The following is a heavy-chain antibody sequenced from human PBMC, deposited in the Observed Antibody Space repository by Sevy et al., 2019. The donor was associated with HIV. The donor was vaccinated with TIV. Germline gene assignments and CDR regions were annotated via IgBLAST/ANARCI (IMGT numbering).Heavy chain of an antibody. CDR1: GFIFSDYN. CDR3: ARRPTSTGPPRFDY. CDR2: ISSTSTYT. V-gene: IGHV3-11*06. D-gene: IGHD2-8*02. J-gene: IGHJ4*02. Sequence: GGSLRLSCAASGFIFSDYNMGWIRQAPGKGLEWVSYISSTSTYTEYADSVKGRFTISRDNAKNSLFLQMNSLRAEDTAVNYCARRPTSTGPPRFDYWGQGTLVTVSS.